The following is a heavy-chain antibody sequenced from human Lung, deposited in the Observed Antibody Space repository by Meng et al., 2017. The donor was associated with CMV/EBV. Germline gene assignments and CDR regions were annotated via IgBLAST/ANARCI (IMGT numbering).Heavy chain of an antibody. D-gene: IGHD3-10*01. V-gene: IGHV4-31*03. CDR2: IYYSGST. CDR1: GGSISSGGYY. CDR3: ARDRSSGWFDP. Sequence: TCTVSGGSISSGGYYWSWIRQHPGKGLEWIGYIYYSGSTYYNPSLKSRVTISVDTSKNQFSLKLSSVTAADTAVYYCARDRSSGWFDPWGQGTLVTVSS. J-gene: IGHJ5*02.